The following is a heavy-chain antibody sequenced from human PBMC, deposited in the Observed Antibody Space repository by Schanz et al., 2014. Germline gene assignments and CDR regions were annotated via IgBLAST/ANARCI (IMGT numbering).Heavy chain of an antibody. CDR3: ARAGQDYSDSSGYATYYFGN. CDR2: ISPNSGDT. CDR1: GYTFTSFA. J-gene: IGHJ4*02. V-gene: IGHV1-69*06. Sequence: QVQLVQSGSELKKPGASVKVSCKASGYTFTSFAMNWVRQAPGQGLEWMGWISPNSGDTNYAQKFQGRVTITADKSTSTAYMELSNLRSEDTAVYYCARAGQDYSDSSGYATYYFGNWGQGTLVTVSS. D-gene: IGHD3-22*01.